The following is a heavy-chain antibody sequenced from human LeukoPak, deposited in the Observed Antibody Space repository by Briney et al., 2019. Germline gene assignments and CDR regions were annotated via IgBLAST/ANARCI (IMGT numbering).Heavy chain of an antibody. CDR1: GGSFSGYY. Sequence: SETLSLTCAVYGGSFSGYYWSWIRQPPGKGLEWIGEINHSGSTNYNPSLKSRVTISVDTSKNQFSLKLSSVTAADTAVYYCASYSSSWYAIAFAYWGQGTLVTVSS. D-gene: IGHD6-13*01. J-gene: IGHJ4*02. CDR3: ASYSSSWYAIAFAY. V-gene: IGHV4-34*01. CDR2: INHSGST.